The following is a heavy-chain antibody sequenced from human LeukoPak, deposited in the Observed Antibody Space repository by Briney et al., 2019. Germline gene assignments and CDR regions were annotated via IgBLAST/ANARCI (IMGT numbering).Heavy chain of an antibody. V-gene: IGHV4-39*07. D-gene: IGHD6-19*01. J-gene: IGHJ1*01. Sequence: SETLSLTCTVSGGSISSSSYYWGWIRQPPGKGLEWIGSIYYSGSTYYNPSLKSRVTISVDTSKNQFSLKLSSVTAADTAVYYCVANGWYSLEHWGQGTLVIVSS. CDR3: VANGWYSLEH. CDR1: GGSISSSSYY. CDR2: IYYSGST.